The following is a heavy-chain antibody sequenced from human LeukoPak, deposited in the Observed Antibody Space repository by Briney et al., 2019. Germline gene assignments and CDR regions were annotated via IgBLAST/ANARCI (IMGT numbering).Heavy chain of an antibody. D-gene: IGHD6-19*01. CDR3: STDPAGTLVY. J-gene: IGHJ4*02. CDR2: IKTKTDGETT. CDR1: GFTSSNAW. Sequence: GGSLRLSCAASGFTSSNAWMTWVRQVPAKGLEWVGLIKTKTDGETTDYAAPVKGRFTISRDDSKNTVFLQMNMLKTDDTAVYYCSTDPAGTLVYWDQGTLVTVSS. V-gene: IGHV3-15*01.